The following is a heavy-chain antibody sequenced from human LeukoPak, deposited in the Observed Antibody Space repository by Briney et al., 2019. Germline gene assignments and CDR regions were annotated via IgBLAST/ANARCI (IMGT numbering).Heavy chain of an antibody. V-gene: IGHV3-21*01. Sequence: PGGSLRLSCAASGSTFSSYSMNWVRQTPGKGLEWVSSISSSSTYIYYADSVKGRFTISRGNAKNSLYLQMNSLRAEDTAVYYCAREPTAMILWGQGTLVTVSS. CDR2: ISSSSTYI. J-gene: IGHJ4*02. CDR3: AREPTAMIL. D-gene: IGHD5-18*01. CDR1: GSTFSSYS.